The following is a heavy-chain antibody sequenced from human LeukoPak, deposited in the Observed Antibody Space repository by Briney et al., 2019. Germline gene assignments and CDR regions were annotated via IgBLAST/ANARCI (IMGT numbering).Heavy chain of an antibody. J-gene: IGHJ4*02. D-gene: IGHD3-10*01. CDR2: IRYDGSNK. Sequence: GGSLRLSCAVSGFTFSSYGMHWVRQAPGKGLEWVAFIRYDGSNKYYADSVKGRFTISRDNSKNTLYLQMNSLRAEDTAVYYCAKDYDGSGTYLDYWGQGTLVTVSS. CDR3: AKDYDGSGTYLDY. CDR1: GFTFSSYG. V-gene: IGHV3-30*02.